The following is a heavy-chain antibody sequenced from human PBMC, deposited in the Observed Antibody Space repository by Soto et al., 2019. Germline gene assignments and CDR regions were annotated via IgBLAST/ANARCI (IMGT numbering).Heavy chain of an antibody. Sequence: PGGSLRLSCAASGFTFSSYEMNWVRQAPGKGLEWVSYISSSGSTIYYADSVKGRFTISRDNAKNSLYLQMNSLRAEDTAVYYCAREGYSYGYFDYWGQGTLVTVS. V-gene: IGHV3-48*03. D-gene: IGHD5-18*01. CDR1: GFTFSSYE. J-gene: IGHJ4*02. CDR3: AREGYSYGYFDY. CDR2: ISSSGSTI.